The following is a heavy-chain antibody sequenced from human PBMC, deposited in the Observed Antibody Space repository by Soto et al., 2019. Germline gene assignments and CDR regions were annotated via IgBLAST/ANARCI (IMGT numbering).Heavy chain of an antibody. CDR3: ARDIAIAWFFA. V-gene: IGHV4-39*02. CDR1: GGSITNASAY. D-gene: IGHD2-15*01. Sequence: AETLSLTCSVSGGSITNASAYWGWIRQPPGKGLEWIGTIYYDGSTYYNPSLKSRITISVDTSKNQFSLNLISVTAADTALYYCARDIAIAWFFAWGQGTLVTISS. CDR2: IYYDGST. J-gene: IGHJ5*02.